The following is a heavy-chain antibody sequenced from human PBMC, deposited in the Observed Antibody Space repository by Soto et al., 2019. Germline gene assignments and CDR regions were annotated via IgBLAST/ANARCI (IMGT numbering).Heavy chain of an antibody. CDR3: VRGMNPLF. CDR2: ISISSSDR. CDR1: GFTLRTYT. J-gene: IGHJ4*01. Sequence: GGSLRLSCAASGFTLRTYTMNWVRQAPGKGLEWVSSISISSSDRYYADSVRGRFTISRDNAKNALYSQMNSLRADDTAVYFCVRGMNPLFGGQGTLVTVSS. V-gene: IGHV3-21*06.